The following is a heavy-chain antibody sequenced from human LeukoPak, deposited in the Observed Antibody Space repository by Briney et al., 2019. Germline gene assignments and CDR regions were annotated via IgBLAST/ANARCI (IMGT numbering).Heavy chain of an antibody. CDR2: ISWNSANI. CDR1: GFTLNDYA. V-gene: IGHV3-9*01. D-gene: IGHD3-22*01. J-gene: IGHJ4*02. Sequence: SGGSLRLSCAASGFTLNDYAIHWVRQAPGKGLEWVSGISWNSANIGYADSVKGRFTISRDNAKNSLYLQMNSLRAEDTALYYCALISDHYDSSGYLEGYWGQGTLVTVSS. CDR3: ALISDHYDSSGYLEGY.